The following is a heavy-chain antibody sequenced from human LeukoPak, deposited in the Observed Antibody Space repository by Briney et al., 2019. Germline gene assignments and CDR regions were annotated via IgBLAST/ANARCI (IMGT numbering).Heavy chain of an antibody. CDR3: ARGGYYDSSGSFDP. D-gene: IGHD3-22*01. CDR1: GYTLARYY. V-gene: IGHV1-46*01. J-gene: IGHJ5*02. CDR2: INPSGGST. Sequence: ASVKVSRKASGYTLARYYIHWVRQAPGQGLEWMGIINPSGGSTRYAQKFQGRVTMTRDTSTSTVYMELSSLRSDDTAVYYCARGGYYDSSGSFDPWGQGTLVTVSS.